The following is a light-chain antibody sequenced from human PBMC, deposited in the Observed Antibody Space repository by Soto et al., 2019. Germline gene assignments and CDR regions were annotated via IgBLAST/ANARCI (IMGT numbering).Light chain of an antibody. CDR3: QHLRTYPFS. V-gene: IGKV1-9*01. CDR2: PAS. CDR1: QDISTS. J-gene: IGKJ2*03. Sequence: DIQLTQSPSFLSASVGDLVTVSCRACQDISTSLAWFQQKAGKVPHLLVYPASTLQDGVPSRFSGSGSGTYFTLTLHNLQAEYFATYYCQHLRTYPFSFGQRTKLAIK.